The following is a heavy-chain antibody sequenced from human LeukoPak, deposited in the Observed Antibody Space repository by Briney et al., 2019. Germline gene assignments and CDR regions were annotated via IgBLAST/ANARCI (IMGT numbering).Heavy chain of an antibody. J-gene: IGHJ5*02. CDR2: INHSGST. CDR1: GGSFSGYY. D-gene: IGHD2-2*01. V-gene: IGHV4-34*01. Sequence: PSETLSLTCAVYGGSFSGYYWSWIRQPPGKGLEWIGEINHSGSTNYNPSLKSRVTISVDTSKNRFSLKLSSVTAADTAVYYCARDDRLYCSSTSCYEGRTRNWFDPWGQGTLVTVSS. CDR3: ARDDRLYCSSTSCYEGRTRNWFDP.